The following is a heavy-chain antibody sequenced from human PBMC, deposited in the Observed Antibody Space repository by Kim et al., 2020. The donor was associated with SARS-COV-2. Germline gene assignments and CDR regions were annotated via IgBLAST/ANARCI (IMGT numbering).Heavy chain of an antibody. Sequence: GGSLRLSCAASGFTFSSYGMHWVRQAPGKGLEWVAVIWYDGSNKYYADSVKGRFTISRVNSKNTLYLQMNSLRAEDTAVYYCARDSSPPYCGGDCYRVPFDYWGQGTLVTVSS. CDR1: GFTFSSYG. J-gene: IGHJ4*02. V-gene: IGHV3-33*01. CDR3: ARDSSPPYCGGDCYRVPFDY. D-gene: IGHD2-21*01. CDR2: IWYDGSNK.